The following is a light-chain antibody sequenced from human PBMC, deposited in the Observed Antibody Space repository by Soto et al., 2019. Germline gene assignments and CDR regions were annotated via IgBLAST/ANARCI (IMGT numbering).Light chain of an antibody. CDR3: LLSYRGVGV. CDR2: DTN. CDR1: TGAVTTGHY. V-gene: IGLV7-46*01. Sequence: QAVVTQEPSLTVFPGGTVTLTCGSNTGAVTTGHYPYWFQQKPGQAPRTLIYDTNNKHSWTPARFSGSLLGGKAALTLSGAQPEDEADYYCLLSYRGVGVFGGGTKVTVL. J-gene: IGLJ2*01.